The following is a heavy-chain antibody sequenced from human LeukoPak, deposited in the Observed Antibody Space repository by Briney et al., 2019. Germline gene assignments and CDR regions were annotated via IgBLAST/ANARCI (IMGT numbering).Heavy chain of an antibody. CDR2: ISYDGSNK. CDR1: GITFSSYG. V-gene: IGHV3-30*03. Sequence: GRSLRLSCAASGITFSSYGMHWVRQAPGKGLEWVAVISYDGSNKYYADSVKGRFTISRDNSKNTLYLQMNSLRAEDTAVYYCARFQGAHYWGQGTLVTVSS. D-gene: IGHD4/OR15-4a*01. J-gene: IGHJ4*02. CDR3: ARFQGAHY.